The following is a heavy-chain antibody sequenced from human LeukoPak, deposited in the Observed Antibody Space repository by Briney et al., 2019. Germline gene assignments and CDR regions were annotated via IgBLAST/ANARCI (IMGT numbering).Heavy chain of an antibody. CDR1: GFIFTNYW. D-gene: IGHD3-22*01. CDR3: ARRGRDSSGYYRYYYYYMDV. V-gene: IGHV5-51*01. Sequence: GESLKISCQTSGFIFTNYWIGWVRLMPGKGLEWMGIIYPGDSDTRYSPSFQGQVTISADKSISTAYLQWSSLKASDTAMYYCARRGRDSSGYYRYYYYYMDVWGKGTTVTISS. CDR2: IYPGDSDT. J-gene: IGHJ6*03.